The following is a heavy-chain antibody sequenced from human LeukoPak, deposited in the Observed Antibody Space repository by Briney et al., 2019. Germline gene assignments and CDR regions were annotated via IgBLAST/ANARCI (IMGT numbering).Heavy chain of an antibody. CDR3: ARDTGSSWYGVDY. CDR1: GGSISSSSYY. D-gene: IGHD6-13*01. CDR2: IYYSGST. V-gene: IGHV4-39*07. Sequence: SETLSLTCTVSGGSISSSSYYWGWIRQPPGKGLEWIGNIYYSGSTYYNPSLKSRVTISVDTSKNQFSLKLSSVTAADTAVYYCARDTGSSWYGVDYWGQGTLVTVSS. J-gene: IGHJ4*02.